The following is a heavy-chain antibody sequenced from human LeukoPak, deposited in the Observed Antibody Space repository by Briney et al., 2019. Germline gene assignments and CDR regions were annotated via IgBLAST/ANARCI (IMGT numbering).Heavy chain of an antibody. CDR3: AREGQQLPVNWFDP. D-gene: IGHD6-13*01. J-gene: IGHJ5*02. CDR1: GGSISSSSYY. V-gene: IGHV4-39*07. CDR2: IYYSGST. Sequence: PSETLSLTCTVSGGSISSSSYYWGWIRQPPGKGLEWIGSIYYSGSTYYNPSLKSRVTISVDTSKNQFSLKLSSVTAADTAVYYCAREGQQLPVNWFDPWGQGTLVTVSS.